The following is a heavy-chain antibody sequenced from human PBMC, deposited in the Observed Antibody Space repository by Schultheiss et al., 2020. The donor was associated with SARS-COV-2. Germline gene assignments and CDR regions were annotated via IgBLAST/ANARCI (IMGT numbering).Heavy chain of an antibody. CDR2: IDTRSANTI. CDR1: GFTFSSYA. CDR3: ARDIADYFDY. Sequence: GESLKISCAASGFTFSSYAMHWVRQAPGKGLEWISYIDTRSANTIEYADSVKSRFTISRDDSSNSLYLQMNSLRPEDTAVYFCARDIADYFDYWGRGILVTVSS. J-gene: IGHJ4*02. D-gene: IGHD6-13*01. V-gene: IGHV3-48*04.